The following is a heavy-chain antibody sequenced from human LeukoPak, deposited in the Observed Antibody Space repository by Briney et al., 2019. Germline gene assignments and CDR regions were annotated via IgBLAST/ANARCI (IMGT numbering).Heavy chain of an antibody. CDR3: ALDPLVVPDDYYYYGMDV. CDR2: INSSSSYI. J-gene: IGHJ6*04. D-gene: IGHD2-2*01. CDR1: GFTFSSYS. V-gene: IGHV3-21*01. Sequence: GGSLRLSCAASGFTFSSYSMNWVRQAPGKGLEWVSSINSSSSYIYYADSVKGRFTISRDNAKNSLYLQMNSLRAEDTAVYYCALDPLVVPDDYYYYGMDVWGKGTTVTVSS.